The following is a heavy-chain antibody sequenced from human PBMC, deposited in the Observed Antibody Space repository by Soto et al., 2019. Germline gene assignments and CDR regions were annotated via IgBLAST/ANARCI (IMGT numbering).Heavy chain of an antibody. CDR3: AKELSSWYHFDY. V-gene: IGHV3-30*18. Sequence: GGSLRLSYAASGFTFSSYGMHWVRQAPGKGLEWVAVISYDGSNKYYADSVKGRFTISRDNSKNTLYLQMNSLRAEDTAVYYCAKELSSWYHFDYWGQGTLVTVSS. D-gene: IGHD6-13*01. CDR1: GFTFSSYG. CDR2: ISYDGSNK. J-gene: IGHJ4*02.